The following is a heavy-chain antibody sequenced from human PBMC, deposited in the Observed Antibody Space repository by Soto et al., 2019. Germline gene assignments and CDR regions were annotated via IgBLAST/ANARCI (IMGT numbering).Heavy chain of an antibody. CDR1: GFTFCSSA. J-gene: IGHJ4*02. Sequence: LVQSGPEVKKPGTSVKVSCKTSGFTFCSSAVQWVRQVRGQRVEWIGWIVVASGHPNVAQKFQGRVSLTRDLPTNTAFMELSSLTSGDSAMYYCAADVIGVAGDFDHWGQGTLVSVSS. D-gene: IGHD6-19*01. CDR2: IVVASGHP. V-gene: IGHV1-58*01. CDR3: AADVIGVAGDFDH.